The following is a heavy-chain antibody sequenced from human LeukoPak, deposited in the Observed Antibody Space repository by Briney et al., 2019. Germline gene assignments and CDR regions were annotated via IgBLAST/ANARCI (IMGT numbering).Heavy chain of an antibody. J-gene: IGHJ4*02. CDR1: GYSISSGYY. D-gene: IGHD6-13*01. CDR3: ARVTGYMTEDYFDY. V-gene: IGHV4-38-2*02. CDR2: IYHSGST. Sequence: SSETLSLTCTVSGYSISSGYYWGWIRPPPGKGLEWIGSIYHSGSTYYNPSLKSRVTISVDTSKNQFSLKLSSVTAADTAVYYCARVTGYMTEDYFDYWGQGTLITVSS.